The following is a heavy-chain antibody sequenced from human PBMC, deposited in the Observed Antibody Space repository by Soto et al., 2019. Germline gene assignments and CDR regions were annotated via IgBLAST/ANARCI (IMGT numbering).Heavy chain of an antibody. CDR3: ERYCTVGSCLDP. D-gene: IGHD2-15*01. CDR1: GGSISSYH. CDR2: IKNSGST. V-gene: IGHV4-59*08. Sequence: SETLSLTCTVSGGSISSYHWSWIRQPPGKGLEWIGYIKNSGSTNSNPSLKSRVTISADTSKNQVSLKLSSVTAADTAVYYCERYCTVGSCLDPWGQGTLVTVSS. J-gene: IGHJ5*02.